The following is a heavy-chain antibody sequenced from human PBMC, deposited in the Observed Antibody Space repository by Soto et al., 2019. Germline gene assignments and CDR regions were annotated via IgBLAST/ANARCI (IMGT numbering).Heavy chain of an antibody. D-gene: IGHD4-17*01. Sequence: PSETLSLTCAVYGGSFSGYYWSWIRQPPGKGLEWIGEINHSGTTNYNPSLKSRVTISVDTSKNQFSLKLNSVTAADTAVFYCERVNRGDYIITFSLRGMDVWGQGTTVTVSS. J-gene: IGHJ6*02. CDR3: ERVNRGDYIITFSLRGMDV. CDR2: INHSGTT. V-gene: IGHV4-34*01. CDR1: GGSFSGYY.